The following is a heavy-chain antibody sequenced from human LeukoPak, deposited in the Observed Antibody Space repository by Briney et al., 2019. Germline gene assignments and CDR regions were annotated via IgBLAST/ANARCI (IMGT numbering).Heavy chain of an antibody. D-gene: IGHD6-13*01. J-gene: IGHJ4*02. CDR3: ARVEYPGIAAAGTGY. CDR2: INPNSGGT. CDR1: GYTFTSYG. V-gene: IGHV1-2*02. Sequence: ASVKVSCKASGYTFTSYGISWVRQAPGQGLEWMGWINPNSGGTNYAQKFQGRVTMTRDTSISTAYMELSRLRSDDTAVYYCARVEYPGIAAAGTGYWGQGTLVTVSS.